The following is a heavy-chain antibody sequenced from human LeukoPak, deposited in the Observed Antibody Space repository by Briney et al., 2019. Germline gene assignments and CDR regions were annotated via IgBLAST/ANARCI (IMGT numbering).Heavy chain of an antibody. V-gene: IGHV1-2*02. J-gene: IGHJ4*02. CDR1: GYTFTGYY. CDR2: INPNSGGT. CDR3: ARASASAYCGGDCYPIYFDY. D-gene: IGHD2-21*02. Sequence: ASVKVSYKASGYTFTGYYMHWVRQAPGQGLEWMGWINPNSGGTNYAQKFQGRVTMTRDTSISTAYMELSRLRSDDTAVYYCARASASAYCGGDCYPIYFDYWGQGTLVTVSS.